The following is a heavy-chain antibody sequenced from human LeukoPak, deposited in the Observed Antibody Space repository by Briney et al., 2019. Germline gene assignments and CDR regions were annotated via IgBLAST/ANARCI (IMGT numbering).Heavy chain of an antibody. V-gene: IGHV3-23*01. CDR3: AKAGSYDSSGYYYDY. D-gene: IGHD3-22*01. J-gene: IGHJ4*02. Sequence: GGSLRLSCAASGFTFSSYVMSWVRQAPGKGLEWVSAISGSGGSTYYADSVKGRFTISRDNSKNTLYLQMNSLRAEDTAVYYCAKAGSYDSSGYYYDYWGQGTLVTVSS. CDR2: ISGSGGST. CDR1: GFTFSSYV.